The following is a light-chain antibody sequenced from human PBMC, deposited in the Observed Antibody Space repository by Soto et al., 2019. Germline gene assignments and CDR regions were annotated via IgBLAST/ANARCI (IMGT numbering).Light chain of an antibody. V-gene: IGKV1-39*01. Sequence: DIQMTQSPSFLSASVGDRVTISCRASQAINTYLNWYQQKPGKAPKLLIYGTSDLQNGVPSRFSGGGSGTDATLTISSLQPEDVAPYYCQQSYSTLLITFGQGTRLEV. CDR1: QAINTY. CDR3: QQSYSTLLIT. CDR2: GTS. J-gene: IGKJ5*01.